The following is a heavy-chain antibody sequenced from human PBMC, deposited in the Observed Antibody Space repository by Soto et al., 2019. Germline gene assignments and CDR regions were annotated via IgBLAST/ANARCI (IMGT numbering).Heavy chain of an antibody. V-gene: IGHV3-30*18. CDR1: GFTFSNYD. CDR3: AKDFYTVRVPAAPRPHYFDF. J-gene: IGHJ4*02. CDR2: FSFDGSNK. Sequence: GGSLRLSCAASGFTFSNYDMHWVRQAPGEGLEWVSVFSFDGSNKNYADSVKGRFTISRDNSKNTLFLQMNSLRTEDTAVYFCAKDFYTVRVPAAPRPHYFDFWGPGTLVTVSS. D-gene: IGHD2-2*01.